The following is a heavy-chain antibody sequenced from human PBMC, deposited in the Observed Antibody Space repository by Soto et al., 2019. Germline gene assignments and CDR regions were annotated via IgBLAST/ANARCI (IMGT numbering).Heavy chain of an antibody. Sequence: QGQLVQSGAEVKKPGASVKVSCKASGYTFHMFGYTWVRQAPGQGLEWVGWFSAYDGNTAYGKNLQCQVSFSTDTTTSTADMKLRSHTSDDTAGDLCVDTRRVNLIDDHGDYGASMNDYWGQGTLSSVSS. V-gene: IGHV1-18*01. CDR2: FSAYDGNT. J-gene: IGHJ4*02. D-gene: IGHD4-17*01. CDR3: VDTRRVNLIDDHGDYGASMNDY. CDR1: GYTFHMFG.